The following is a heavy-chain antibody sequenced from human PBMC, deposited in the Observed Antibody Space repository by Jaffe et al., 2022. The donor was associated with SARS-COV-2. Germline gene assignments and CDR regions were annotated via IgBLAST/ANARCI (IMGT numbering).Heavy chain of an antibody. Sequence: EVQLVESGGDLVQPGGSLRLSCSVSGFTISSYWMSWVRQAPGKGLEWVANINQDESEKYYVDSVKGRFTISRDNAKNSLYLQMNSLRAEDTGVYYCASGGMYHRFWGQGTLVTVSS. CDR1: GFTISSYW. D-gene: IGHD2-2*01. CDR2: INQDESEK. V-gene: IGHV3-7*01. CDR3: ASGGMYHRF. J-gene: IGHJ4*02.